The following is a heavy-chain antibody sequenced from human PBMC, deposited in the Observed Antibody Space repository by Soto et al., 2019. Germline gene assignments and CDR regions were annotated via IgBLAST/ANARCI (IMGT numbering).Heavy chain of an antibody. CDR1: GFTFSSYE. Sequence: GGSLRLSCAASGFTFSSYEMNWVRQVPGKGLEWVSYISSSGNTISYADSVKGRFTISRDNAENSLYLQMNSLRADDTAVYYCVRGYGFDYWGQGTLVTVSP. J-gene: IGHJ4*02. CDR3: VRGYGFDY. D-gene: IGHD5-12*01. V-gene: IGHV3-48*03. CDR2: ISSSGNTI.